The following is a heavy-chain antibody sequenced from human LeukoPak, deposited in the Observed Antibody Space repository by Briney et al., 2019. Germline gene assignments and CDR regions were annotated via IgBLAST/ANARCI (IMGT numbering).Heavy chain of an antibody. CDR3: AKDPGPWSNFDY. CDR1: GFTFSSYA. Sequence: GALRLSCAASGFTFSSYAMSWVRQAPGKGLEWVSAISGSGGSTYYADSVKGRFTISRDNSKNTLYLQMSSLRAEDTAVYYCAKDPGPWSNFDYWGQGTLVTVFS. D-gene: IGHD1-1*01. J-gene: IGHJ4*02. V-gene: IGHV3-23*01. CDR2: ISGSGGST.